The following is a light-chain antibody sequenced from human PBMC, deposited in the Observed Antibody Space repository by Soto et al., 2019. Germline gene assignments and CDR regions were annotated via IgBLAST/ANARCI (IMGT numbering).Light chain of an antibody. J-gene: IGKJ4*01. CDR3: LQHNSYPPT. V-gene: IGKV1-17*01. CDR2: AAS. CDR1: QGIGSD. Sequence: DIQMTQSPSSLSASVGARVTITCRASQGIGSDLGWYQQKPGKAPKRLIYAASSLQSGVPSRLSGSGSGTELTLTISSLQPEDFATYFCLQHNSYPPTFGGGTKVEIK.